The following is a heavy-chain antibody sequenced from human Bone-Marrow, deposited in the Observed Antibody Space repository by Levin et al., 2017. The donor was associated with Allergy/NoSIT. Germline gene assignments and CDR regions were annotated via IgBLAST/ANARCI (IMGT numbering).Heavy chain of an antibody. Sequence: SETLSLTCTVSGGSITSNDYYWGWIRQPPGKGLEWIGNIYYSGSTYYNPSLMSRVTISVDTSKNQFSLKLSPVSAADTAVYYCATMGYCSSITCYGDNWGQGTLVTVSS. J-gene: IGHJ4*02. CDR2: IYYSGST. CDR3: ATMGYCSSITCYGDN. D-gene: IGHD2-2*01. V-gene: IGHV4-39*01. CDR1: GGSITSNDYY.